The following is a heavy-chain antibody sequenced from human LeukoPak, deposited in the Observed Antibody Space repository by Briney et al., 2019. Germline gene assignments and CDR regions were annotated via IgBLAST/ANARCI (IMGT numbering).Heavy chain of an antibody. V-gene: IGHV3-23*01. CDR3: AKSRSPGYSMGYDPDY. CDR1: GFSFSNYG. D-gene: IGHD5-18*01. CDR2: ISGSGGGT. Sequence: PGESLRLSCAASGFSFSNYGVNWVRQTPGKGLEWVSAISGSGGGTFYAPSVKGRFTISRDNSKNMLFLQMNGLRAEDTATYYCAKSRSPGYSMGYDPDYWGQGTLVIVST. J-gene: IGHJ4*02.